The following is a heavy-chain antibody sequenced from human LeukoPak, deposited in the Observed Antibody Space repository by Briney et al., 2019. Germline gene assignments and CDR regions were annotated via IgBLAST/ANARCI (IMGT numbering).Heavy chain of an antibody. V-gene: IGHV1-18*01. CDR3: AREYCSGGSCYPIFDY. CDR1: GYTFTSYG. CDR2: ISAYNGNT. J-gene: IGHJ4*02. Sequence: ASVKVSCKASGYTFTSYGISWVRQAPGQGLEWIGWISAYNGNTNYAQKLQGRVTMTTDTSTSSAYMELRSLRSDDTAVHYCAREYCSGGSCYPIFDYWGQGTLVTVSS. D-gene: IGHD2-15*01.